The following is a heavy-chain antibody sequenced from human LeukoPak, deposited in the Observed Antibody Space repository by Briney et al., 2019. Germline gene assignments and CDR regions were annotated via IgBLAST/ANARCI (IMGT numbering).Heavy chain of an antibody. CDR2: INHSGST. Sequence: PSETLSLTCAVYGGSFSGYYWSWIRQPPGEGLEWIGEINHSGSTNYNPSLKSRVIISVDTSKNQFSLKLSSVTAADTAVYYCASGTYYYFDFWGQGTLVTVSS. CDR1: GGSFSGYY. J-gene: IGHJ4*02. V-gene: IGHV4-34*01. CDR3: ASGTYYYFDF. D-gene: IGHD1-26*01.